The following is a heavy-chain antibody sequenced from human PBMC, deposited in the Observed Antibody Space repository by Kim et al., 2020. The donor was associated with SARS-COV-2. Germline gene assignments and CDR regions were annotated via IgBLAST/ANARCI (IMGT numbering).Heavy chain of an antibody. V-gene: IGHV3-74*01. J-gene: IGHJ4*02. CDR1: GFTFSSSW. CDR3: ATAGNYRFDN. D-gene: IGHD3-10*01. CDR2: MNSDGSVI. Sequence: GGSLRLSCAASGFTFSSSWMHWVRQAPGEGLMWVSRMNSDGSVINYADSVKGRFTVSRDNAKNTLYLQMNSLRVVDTALYYCATAGNYRFDNWGQGTLVTVSA.